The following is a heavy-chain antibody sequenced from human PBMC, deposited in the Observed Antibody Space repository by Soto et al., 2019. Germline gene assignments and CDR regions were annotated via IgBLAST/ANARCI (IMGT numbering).Heavy chain of an antibody. CDR3: TRDWVHPAVAGTGGYYYGMDV. D-gene: IGHD6-19*01. CDR2: IIPIFGTA. V-gene: IGHV1-69*13. J-gene: IGHJ6*02. CDR1: GGTFSSYA. Sequence: ASVKVSCKASGGTFSSYAISWVRQAPGQGLEWMGGIIPIFGTANYAQKFQGRVTITADESTSTAYMELSSLKTEDTAVYYCTRDWVHPAVAGTGGYYYGMDVWGQGTTVTVPS.